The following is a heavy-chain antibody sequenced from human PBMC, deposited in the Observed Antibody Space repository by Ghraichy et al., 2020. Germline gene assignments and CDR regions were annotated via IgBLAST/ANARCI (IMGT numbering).Heavy chain of an antibody. J-gene: IGHJ5*02. CDR2: IYTSGST. Sequence: SETLSLTCTVSGGSISSYYWSWIRQPAGKGLEWIGRIYTSGSTNYNPSLKSRVTMSVDTSKNQFSLKLSSVTAADTAVYYCARGYRVPAAIYNWFDPWGQGTLVTVSS. CDR1: GGSISSYY. V-gene: IGHV4-4*07. CDR3: ARGYRVPAAIYNWFDP. D-gene: IGHD2-2*01.